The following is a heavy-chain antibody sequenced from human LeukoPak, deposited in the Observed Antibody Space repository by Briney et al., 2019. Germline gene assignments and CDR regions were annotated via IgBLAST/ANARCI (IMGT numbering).Heavy chain of an antibody. Sequence: GESLKISCQGSGYILTSYCIGWLRQMAAKGLVWMGATYPGDSATQYSPYFQGHVTISADKSISTAYLQRSSLPASDTSMYFYAGHSTGLFGLWGQGTMVTVSS. V-gene: IGHV5-51*01. CDR2: TYPGDSAT. CDR3: AGHSTGLFGL. J-gene: IGHJ3*01. CDR1: GYILTSYC.